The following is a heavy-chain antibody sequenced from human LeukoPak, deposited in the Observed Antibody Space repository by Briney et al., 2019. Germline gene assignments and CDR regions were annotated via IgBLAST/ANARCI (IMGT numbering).Heavy chain of an antibody. Sequence: ASVKVSCKTSGYTFTGYYMHWVRQAPGQGLEWMGRINPNNGGTNYARKFQGRVTMTRDTSISTVYMELSRLRYDDTAVHYCARDRYSYGPGSFDYWGQGTLVTVSS. CDR1: GYTFTGYY. CDR3: ARDRYSYGPGSFDY. V-gene: IGHV1-2*06. CDR2: INPNNGGT. J-gene: IGHJ4*02. D-gene: IGHD3-16*02.